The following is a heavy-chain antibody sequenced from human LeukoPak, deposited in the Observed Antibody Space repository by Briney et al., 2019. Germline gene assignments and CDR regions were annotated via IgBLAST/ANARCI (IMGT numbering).Heavy chain of an antibody. J-gene: IGHJ6*03. D-gene: IGHD3-10*01. CDR2: ISWNSFSI. CDR1: GFTFDDYA. Sequence: GGSLRLSCAASGFTFDDYAMHWVRQAPGKGLEWVSGISWNSFSIGYADSVKGRFTITRDNAKNSLYLQMNSLRAEDTALYYCAKSSGNYLNYYYYMDVWGKGTTVTISS. V-gene: IGHV3-9*01. CDR3: AKSSGNYLNYYYYMDV.